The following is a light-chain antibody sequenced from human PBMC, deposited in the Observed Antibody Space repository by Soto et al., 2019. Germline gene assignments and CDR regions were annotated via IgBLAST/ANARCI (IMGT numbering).Light chain of an antibody. Sequence: QSVLTQPPSLSGAPGQRVTISCTGSSANIGAGYDVHWYQHLPGTAPKVLIFDNSNPPSGVPDRFSGSKSGTSASLAITGLQAEDEAVYCCHSYDVRLRGPVFGGGTNLTVL. J-gene: IGLJ2*01. CDR2: DNS. V-gene: IGLV1-40*01. CDR3: HSYDVRLRGPV. CDR1: SANIGAGYD.